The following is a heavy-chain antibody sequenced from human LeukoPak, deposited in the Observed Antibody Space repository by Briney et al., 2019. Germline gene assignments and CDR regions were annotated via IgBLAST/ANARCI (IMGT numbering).Heavy chain of an antibody. V-gene: IGHV5-51*01. CDR2: IYPGDFDT. D-gene: IGHD5-12*01. CDR3: ARATSGVTHPYHFDY. CDR1: GYTFTTHW. J-gene: IGHJ4*02. Sequence: GESLKISCEGSGYTFTTHWIGWVRQMPGKGLEWMGIIYPGDFDTRYSPSFQGQVTISVDKPINTAYLQWSSLKASDTAMYYCARATSGVTHPYHFDYWGQGTLVTVSS.